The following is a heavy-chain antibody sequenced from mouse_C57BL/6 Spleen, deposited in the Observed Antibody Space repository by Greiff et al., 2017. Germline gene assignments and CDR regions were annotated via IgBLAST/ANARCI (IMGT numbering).Heavy chain of an antibody. Sequence: QVQLQQPGAELVMPGASVKLSCKASGYTFTSYWMHWVKQRPGQGLEWIGEIDPSDSYTNYNQKFKGKSTLTVDKSSSTAYMQLRSLTSEDSAVYYCARTSPDYFDYWGQGTTLTVSS. J-gene: IGHJ2*01. CDR1: GYTFTSYW. CDR3: ARTSPDYFDY. V-gene: IGHV1-69*01. CDR2: IDPSDSYT.